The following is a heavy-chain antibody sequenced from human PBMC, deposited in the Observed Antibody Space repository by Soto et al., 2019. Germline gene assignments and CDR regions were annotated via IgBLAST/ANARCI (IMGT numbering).Heavy chain of an antibody. CDR1: GFTFSSYA. Sequence: PGGSLRLSCAASGFTFSSYAMSWVRQAPGKGLEWVSAISGSGGSTYYADSVKGRFTISRDNSKNTLYLQMNSLRAEDTAVYYCAKENTMIVVVPRCPFDYWGQGTLVTVSS. V-gene: IGHV3-23*01. CDR2: ISGSGGST. D-gene: IGHD3-22*01. J-gene: IGHJ4*02. CDR3: AKENTMIVVVPRCPFDY.